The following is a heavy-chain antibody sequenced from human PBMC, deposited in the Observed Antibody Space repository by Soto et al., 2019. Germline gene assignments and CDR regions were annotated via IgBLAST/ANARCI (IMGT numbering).Heavy chain of an antibody. CDR3: ARESEAVAGLFDY. J-gene: IGHJ4*02. Sequence: ASVNGACKASGYTFTSDGVSGGRQAPGQGLEWMGWISAYNGNTNYAQKLQGRVTMTTDTSTSTAYMELRSLRSDDTAVYYCARESEAVAGLFDYWCQATLVSVSS. CDR2: ISAYNGNT. V-gene: IGHV1-18*01. CDR1: GYTFTSDG. D-gene: IGHD6-19*01.